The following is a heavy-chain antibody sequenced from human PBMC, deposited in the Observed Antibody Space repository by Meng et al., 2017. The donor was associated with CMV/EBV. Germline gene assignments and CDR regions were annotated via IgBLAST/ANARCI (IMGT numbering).Heavy chain of an antibody. Sequence: GESLKISCAASGFTFSDSWMTWVRQAPGKGLQWVANIKHDGSERNYVDSLRGRVTISRDNANNSLYLQMNSLTAEDTAVYYCARDANGYGGNSGEGFDPWGQGTLVTVSS. D-gene: IGHD4-23*01. CDR1: GFTFSDSW. CDR2: IKHDGSER. J-gene: IGHJ5*02. CDR3: ARDANGYGGNSGEGFDP. V-gene: IGHV3-7*01.